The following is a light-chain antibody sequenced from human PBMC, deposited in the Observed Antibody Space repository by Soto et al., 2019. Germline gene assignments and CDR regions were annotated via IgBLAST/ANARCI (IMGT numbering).Light chain of an antibody. V-gene: IGLV2-14*01. Sequence: THPACVSGSPGQSLTISCTGTSIDIAPYNYVSWYQQHPGKAPKLIIYEVSYRPSGISNRFSGSKSGNTASLTISGLQAEDEADYYCSSYTSSANYVFGTGTKVTAL. CDR2: EVS. CDR3: SSYTSSANYV. J-gene: IGLJ1*01. CDR1: SIDIAPYNY.